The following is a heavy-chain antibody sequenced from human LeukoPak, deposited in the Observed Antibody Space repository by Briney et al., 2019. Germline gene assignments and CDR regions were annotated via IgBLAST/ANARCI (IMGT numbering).Heavy chain of an antibody. Sequence: ASVKVSCKASGYTFTGYYMHWVRQAPGQGLEWMGWINPNSGGTNYAQKFQGRVTMTRDTSISTAYMELSGLRSDDTAVYYCARDYDEPYYDFWSGYNWFDPWGQGTLVTVSS. D-gene: IGHD3-3*01. CDR2: INPNSGGT. J-gene: IGHJ5*02. CDR3: ARDYDEPYYDFWSGYNWFDP. V-gene: IGHV1-2*02. CDR1: GYTFTGYY.